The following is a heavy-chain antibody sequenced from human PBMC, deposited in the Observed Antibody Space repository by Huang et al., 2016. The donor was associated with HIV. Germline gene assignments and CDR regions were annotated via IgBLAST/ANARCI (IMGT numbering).Heavy chain of an antibody. CDR1: GFTFDNHA. Sequence: QVQLVESGGGVVQPGRSLRLSCTASGFTFDNHAMHWVRQAPGKGLEWVAVISDEGRNDFYADSVKGRFTISRDNSKNTLFLQLASLRADDTAVYYCARGPFDIYYYYMDVWGIGTTVTVSS. V-gene: IGHV3-30*04. D-gene: IGHD3-9*01. CDR2: ISDEGRND. J-gene: IGHJ6*03. CDR3: ARGPFDIYYYYMDV.